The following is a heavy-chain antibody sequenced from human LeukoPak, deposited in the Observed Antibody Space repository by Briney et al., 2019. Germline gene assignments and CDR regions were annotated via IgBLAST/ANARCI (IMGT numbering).Heavy chain of an antibody. V-gene: IGHV3-7*03. CDR1: GFTFSTYR. CDR2: IKQDGSEK. D-gene: IGHD3-9*01. CDR3: ARGSTHYDVLTGYHYYFDY. Sequence: GGALRLSCAASGFTFSTYRMSWVRQAPGRGLEWVANIKQDGSEKHYVDSLKGRFTISRDNAKNSLYLQMNSLRAEDTALYYCARGSTHYDVLTGYHYYFDYWSQGTLVTVSS. J-gene: IGHJ4*02.